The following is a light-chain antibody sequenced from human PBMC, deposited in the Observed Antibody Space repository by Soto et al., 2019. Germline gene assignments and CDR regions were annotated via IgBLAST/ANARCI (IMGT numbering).Light chain of an antibody. CDR2: GNN. CDR1: SSNIGTGYD. CDR3: QSYDNSLRGYV. J-gene: IGLJ1*01. V-gene: IGLV1-40*01. Sequence: QAVVTQPPSMSGAPGQRVTISCTGSSSNIGTGYDVHWYQQVPGTAPKLLIYGNNNRPSGVPDRFSGSKSGTSASLAITGLQAEDEADYYCQSYDNSLRGYVFGTGTKVTVL.